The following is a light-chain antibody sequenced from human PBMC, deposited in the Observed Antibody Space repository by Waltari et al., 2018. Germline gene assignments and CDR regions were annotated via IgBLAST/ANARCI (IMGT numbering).Light chain of an antibody. V-gene: IGLV1-51*01. CDR2: DDA. CDR3: GTWDNSLGGFV. Sequence: QSVLTQPPSVSAAPGQKFTISCSGSSSNIGSNFVSWYQHLPGTAPKLLIYDDAKRPSRIPDRFSGSKSGTSATLGITGLQTGDEADYYCGTWDNSLGGFVFGTGTKVTGL. J-gene: IGLJ1*01. CDR1: SSNIGSNF.